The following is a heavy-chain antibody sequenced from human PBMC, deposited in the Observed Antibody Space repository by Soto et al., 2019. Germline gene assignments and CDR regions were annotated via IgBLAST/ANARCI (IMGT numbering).Heavy chain of an antibody. CDR3: ARDWGSGWYVDY. V-gene: IGHV1-18*01. Sequence: ASVKVSCKASGYTFTSYGISWVRQAPGQGLEWIGWISAYNGNTNYAQKLQGRVTMTTETSTSTAYMALRSLRSDATAVYYCARDWGSGWYVDYWGQGTLVTVSS. CDR1: GYTFTSYG. D-gene: IGHD6-19*01. J-gene: IGHJ4*02. CDR2: ISAYNGNT.